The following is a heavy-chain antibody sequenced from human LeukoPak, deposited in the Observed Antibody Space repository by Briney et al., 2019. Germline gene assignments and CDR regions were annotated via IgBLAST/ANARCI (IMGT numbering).Heavy chain of an antibody. V-gene: IGHV4-34*01. CDR2: SSDSGGT. D-gene: IGHD1-1*01. J-gene: IGHJ5*02. CDR1: GGSLNGHY. Sequence: PSETLSLTCAVYGGSLNGHYWSWIRQYPGKGLEWIGESSDSGGTKFNPSLKSRVTISADTSKNQFSLKLSSVTAADTAVYHCAKNGQTGFSFDPWGQGTLVTVSS. CDR3: AKNGQTGFSFDP.